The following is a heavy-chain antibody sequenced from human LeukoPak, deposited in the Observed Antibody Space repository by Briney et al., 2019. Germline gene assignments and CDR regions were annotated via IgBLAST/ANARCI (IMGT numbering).Heavy chain of an antibody. J-gene: IGHJ4*02. D-gene: IGHD6-19*01. CDR1: GFTFSSYA. CDR2: ISYDGSNK. CDR3: ARALSSGWYPRVRALDY. V-gene: IGHV3-30*01. Sequence: GGSLRLSCAASGFTFSSYAMHWVRQAPGKGLEWVAVISYDGSNKYYADSAKGRFTLSRDNSKNTLYLQMNSLGAEDTAVYYCARALSSGWYPRVRALDYWGQGTLVTVSS.